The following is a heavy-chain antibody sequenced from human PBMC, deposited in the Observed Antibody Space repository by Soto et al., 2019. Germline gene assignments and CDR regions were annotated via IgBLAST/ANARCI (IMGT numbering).Heavy chain of an antibody. D-gene: IGHD3-22*01. J-gene: IGHJ6*02. CDR1: GASIRIYY. CDR2: IYTSGST. V-gene: IGHV4-4*07. CDR3: ARESYYDSSGYYYYYGMDV. Sequence: SEPLSLTCAVSGASIRIYYWSWIRQPAGKGLEWIGRIYTSGSTNYNPSLKSRVTMSVDTSKNQFSLKLSSVTAADTAVYYCARESYYDSSGYYYYYGMDVWGQGTTVTVSS.